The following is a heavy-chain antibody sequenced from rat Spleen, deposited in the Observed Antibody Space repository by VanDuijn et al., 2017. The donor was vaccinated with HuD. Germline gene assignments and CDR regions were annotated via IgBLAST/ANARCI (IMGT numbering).Heavy chain of an antibody. CDR3: ARGNSSYIYEWFAY. D-gene: IGHD1-2*01. CDR2: ISYSGST. Sequence: EVQLQESGSGLVKPSQSLSLTCSVTGYSITSTYRWNWIRKFPGNKLEWIGHISYSGSTSYNPSLKSRISITRDTSKNQFFLKLNSVTTEDTATYYCARGNSSYIYEWFAYWGQGTLVTVSS. J-gene: IGHJ3*01. CDR1: GYSITSTY. V-gene: IGHV3-1*01.